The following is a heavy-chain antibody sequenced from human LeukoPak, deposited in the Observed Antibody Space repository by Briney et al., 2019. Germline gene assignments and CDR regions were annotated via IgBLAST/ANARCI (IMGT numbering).Heavy chain of an antibody. V-gene: IGHV1-18*01. CDR1: GYTFTSYG. CDR2: ISAYNGNT. D-gene: IGHD3-10*01. Sequence: ASVKVSCKASGYTFTSYGISWVRQAPGQGLEWMGWISAYNGNTNYAQKLQGRVTMTTDTSTSTAYMELRSLRSDDTAVYYCARDWAGITMVRDKQVVYWGQGTLVTVSS. J-gene: IGHJ4*02. CDR3: ARDWAGITMVRDKQVVY.